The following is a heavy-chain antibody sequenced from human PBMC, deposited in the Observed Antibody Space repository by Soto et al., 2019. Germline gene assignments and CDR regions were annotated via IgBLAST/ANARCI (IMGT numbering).Heavy chain of an antibody. CDR1: GASISGGDYY. Sequence: SETLSLTCAVSGASISGGDYYWTWLRQSPGKGPEWIGCFYYTGLTSYNPSLNSRVTVSVDTSKNQFSLKLSAVTAADTAVYYCASSQKGYNCNDLDHWGQGALVTVSS. J-gene: IGHJ4*01. CDR2: FYYTGLT. V-gene: IGHV4-30-4*08. CDR3: ASSQKGYNCNDLDH. D-gene: IGHD1-20*01.